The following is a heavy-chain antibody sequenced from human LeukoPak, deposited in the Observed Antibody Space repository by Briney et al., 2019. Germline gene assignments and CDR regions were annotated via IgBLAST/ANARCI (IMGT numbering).Heavy chain of an antibody. CDR3: ARASGIDAFDI. V-gene: IGHV4-59*01. D-gene: IGHD6-25*01. CDR2: IYYSGST. J-gene: IGHJ3*02. CDR1: GGSISSYY. Sequence: SETLSLTCTVSGGSISSYYWSWIRQPPGKGLEWIGYIYYSGSTNYNPSLKSRVTISIDTSKNQFSLKLSSVTAADTAVYYCARASGIDAFDIWGQGTMVTVSS.